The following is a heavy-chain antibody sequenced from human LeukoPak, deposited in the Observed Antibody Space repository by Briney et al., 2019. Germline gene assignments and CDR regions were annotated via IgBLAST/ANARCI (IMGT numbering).Heavy chain of an antibody. D-gene: IGHD3-10*01. V-gene: IGHV3-33*01. CDR3: ARDGSGLAVRGWFDF. Sequence: PGGSLRLSWVASGFTFNKYGVHWVRQAPGKGLEWVAVIWYDGSYEYFADSVKGRIAISRDNDKNTVTLQMNSLRVEDTAVYYCARDGSGLAVRGWFDFWGQGTLVTVSS. CDR2: IWYDGSYE. J-gene: IGHJ5*01. CDR1: GFTFNKYG.